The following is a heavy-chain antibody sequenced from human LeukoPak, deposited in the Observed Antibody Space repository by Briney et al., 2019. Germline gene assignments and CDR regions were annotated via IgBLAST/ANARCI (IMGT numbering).Heavy chain of an antibody. CDR1: GYTFTNYG. V-gene: IGHV1-18*01. CDR3: ARDACVSCGGDCCHDP. J-gene: IGHJ5*02. CDR2: ISANNGDT. Sequence: ASVKVFCKASGYTFTNYGISWVRQAPGQGLEWMAWISANNGDTRYAQKFQGRVILTTDTSTTTAYMELRNLRSDDTAVYYCARDACVSCGGDCCHDPWGQGTLVTVSS. D-gene: IGHD2-21*02.